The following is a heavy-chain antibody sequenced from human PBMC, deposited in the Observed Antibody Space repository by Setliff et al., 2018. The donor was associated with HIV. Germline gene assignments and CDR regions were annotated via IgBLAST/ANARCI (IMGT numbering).Heavy chain of an antibody. CDR3: ARHGQYGSGSYYNRPFDF. V-gene: IGHV5-51*01. CDR1: GYSFTSYW. J-gene: IGHJ4*02. D-gene: IGHD3-10*01. CDR2: IYPGDSDT. Sequence: GESLKISCKGSGYSFTSYWIAWLRQMPGKGLEWMGIIYPGDSDTRYSPSFQGHVTISADKSISTAYLQWSSLKASDTAMYYCARHGQYGSGSYYNRPFDFWGQGTLVTV.